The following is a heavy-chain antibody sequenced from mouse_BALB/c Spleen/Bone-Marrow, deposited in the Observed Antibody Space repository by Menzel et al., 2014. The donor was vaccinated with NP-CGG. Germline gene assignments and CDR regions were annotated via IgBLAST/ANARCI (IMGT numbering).Heavy chain of an antibody. CDR1: GFNIKDTY. CDR2: IDPANGNT. V-gene: IGHV14-3*02. D-gene: IGHD4-1*01. J-gene: IGHJ4*01. Sequence: VQLQQSGAELVKPGASVKLSCTASGFNIKDTYMHWVKQRPEQGLEWIGRIDPANGNTKYDPKFQGKATITADTSSNTDYLQLSSLTSEDTAVYYCARWEYYAMDYWGQGTPVTVSS. CDR3: ARWEYYAMDY.